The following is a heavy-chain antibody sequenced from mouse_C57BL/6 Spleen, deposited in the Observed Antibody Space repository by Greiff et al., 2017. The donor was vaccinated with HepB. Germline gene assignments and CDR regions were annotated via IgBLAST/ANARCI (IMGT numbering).Heavy chain of an antibody. CDR3: AIYDYDVGFDY. CDR1: GYSITSGYY. D-gene: IGHD2-4*01. J-gene: IGHJ2*01. Sequence: EVKLMESGPGLVKPSQSLSLTCSVTGYSITSGYYWNWIRQFPGNKLEWMGYISYDGSNNYNPSLKNRISITRDTSKNQFFLKLNSVTTEDTATYYCAIYDYDVGFDYWGQGTTLTVSS. V-gene: IGHV3-6*01. CDR2: ISYDGSN.